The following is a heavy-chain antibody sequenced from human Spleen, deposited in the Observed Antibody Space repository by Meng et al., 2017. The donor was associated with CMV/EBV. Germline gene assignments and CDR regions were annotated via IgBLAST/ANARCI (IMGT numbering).Heavy chain of an antibody. J-gene: IGHJ3*02. CDR1: GFTVSSNY. Sequence: GESLKISCAASGFTVSSNYMSWVRQAPGKGLEWVSVIYSGGSTYYADSVKGRFTISRDNSKNTLYLQMNSLRAEDTAVYYCASHTYDFWSGYYVEAFDIWGQGTMVTVSS. D-gene: IGHD3-3*01. CDR3: ASHTYDFWSGYYVEAFDI. V-gene: IGHV3-53*01. CDR2: IYSGGST.